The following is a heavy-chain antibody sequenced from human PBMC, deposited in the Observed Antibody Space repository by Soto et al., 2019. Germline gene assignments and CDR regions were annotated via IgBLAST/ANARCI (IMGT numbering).Heavy chain of an antibody. CDR1: GYTFTNYG. V-gene: IGHV1-18*01. Sequence: QVQMAQSGGEVKKLGASLKVSCKAFGYTFTNYGISWVRQAPGQGLEWMGWISPYNGHTNSAQKFQDRMSMTTDTSTATAYMQLRSLRTDDPAVYYCARDHPFIVATMSIDFWGQGTLVSVSS. CDR3: ARDHPFIVATMSIDF. CDR2: ISPYNGHT. J-gene: IGHJ4*02. D-gene: IGHD5-12*01.